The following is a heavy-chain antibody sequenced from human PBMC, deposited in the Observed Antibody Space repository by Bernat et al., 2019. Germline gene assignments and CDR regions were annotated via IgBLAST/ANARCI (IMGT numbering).Heavy chain of an antibody. D-gene: IGHD3-16*02. CDR2: INHSGST. CDR1: GGSFSGYN. V-gene: IGHV4-34*01. J-gene: IGHJ4*02. CDR3: ARELRLGELSLEDY. Sequence: QVQLQQWGAGLLKPSETLSLTCAVYGGSFSGYNWSWIRQPPGKGLEWIGEINHSGSTNYNPSLKSRVTISVDTSKNQFSLKLSSVTAADTAVYYCARELRLGELSLEDYWGQGTLVTVSS.